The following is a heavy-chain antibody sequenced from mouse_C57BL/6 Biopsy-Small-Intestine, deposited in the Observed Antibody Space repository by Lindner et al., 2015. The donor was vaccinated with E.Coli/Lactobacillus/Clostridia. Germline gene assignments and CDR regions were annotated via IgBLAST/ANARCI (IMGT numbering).Heavy chain of an antibody. V-gene: IGHV1-39*01. CDR2: INPYYGSS. J-gene: IGHJ4*01. CDR1: GYSFTGYN. D-gene: IGHD6-1*01. Sequence: QLQESGAELVKPGASVKISCKASGYSFTGYNMNWVKQSHGKSLEWIGNINPYYGSSTDNQKFKGKATLTVDKSSSTAYMQLNSLTSEDSAVYYCARGSPYYYAMDYWGQGTSVTVSS. CDR3: ARGSPYYYAMDY.